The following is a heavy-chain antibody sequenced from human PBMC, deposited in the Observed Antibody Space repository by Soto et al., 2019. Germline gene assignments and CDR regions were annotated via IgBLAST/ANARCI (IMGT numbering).Heavy chain of an antibody. CDR2: IIPIFGTA. J-gene: IGHJ5*02. Sequence: QVQLVQSGAEVKKPGSSVKVSCKASGGTFSSYAISWVRQAPGQGLEWMGGIIPIFGTANYAQKFQGRVTITADESTSTAYMELSSLRSEDTAVYYCARVLTRFLEPTTRFDPWGQGTLVTVSS. V-gene: IGHV1-69*12. CDR1: GGTFSSYA. CDR3: ARVLTRFLEPTTRFDP. D-gene: IGHD3-3*01.